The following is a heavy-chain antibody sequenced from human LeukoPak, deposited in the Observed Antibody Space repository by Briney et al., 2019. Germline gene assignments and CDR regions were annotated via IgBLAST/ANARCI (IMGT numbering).Heavy chain of an antibody. V-gene: IGHV3-7*01. Sequence: GGSLRLSCEGSGFTFSNYWMGWVRQAPGKGLQWVANIKTDGSEKYYVDSVKGRFTISRDNAKNSLYLQTNSLRAEDTAVYYCARLPTPRGNWYFDLWGRGTLVTVSS. CDR3: ARLPTPRGNWYFDL. CDR1: GFTFSNYW. CDR2: IKTDGSEK. J-gene: IGHJ2*01. D-gene: IGHD3-16*01.